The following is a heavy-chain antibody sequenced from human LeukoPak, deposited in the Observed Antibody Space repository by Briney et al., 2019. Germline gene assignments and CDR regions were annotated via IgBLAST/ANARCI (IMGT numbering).Heavy chain of an antibody. CDR3: ARGAMLRFLAEENNWFDP. V-gene: IGHV1-69*06. CDR1: GGTFSSYA. J-gene: IGHJ5*02. CDR2: IIPIFGTA. D-gene: IGHD3-3*01. Sequence: GASVKVSCKASGGTFSSYAISWVRQAPGQGLEWMGGIIPIFGTANYAQKFQGRVTITADKSTSTAYMELSSLRSEDTAVYYCARGAMLRFLAEENNWFDPWGQGTLVTVSS.